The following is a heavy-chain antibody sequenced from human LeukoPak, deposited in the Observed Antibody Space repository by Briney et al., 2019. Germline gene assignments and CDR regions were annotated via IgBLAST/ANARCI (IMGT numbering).Heavy chain of an antibody. J-gene: IGHJ4*02. V-gene: IGHV4-59*01. CDR1: GGSISSYY. CDR2: IYYSGNT. D-gene: IGHD4-17*01. Sequence: SETLSLTCTVSGGSISSYYWSWIRQPPGKGLEWIGYIYYSGNTNYNVSLKSRVTMSVDTSKNQFSLKLSSVTAADTAVYYCARACGDYFRCLDYWGQGTLVTVSS. CDR3: ARACGDYFRCLDY.